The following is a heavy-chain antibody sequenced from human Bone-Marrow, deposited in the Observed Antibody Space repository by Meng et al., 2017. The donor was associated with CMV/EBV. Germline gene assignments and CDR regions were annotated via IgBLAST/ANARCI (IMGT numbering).Heavy chain of an antibody. Sequence: ASVKVSCKASGYTFTGYYMHWVRQAPGQGLEWMGWINPNTGGTNYAQKFQGRVTMTRDTSISTAYMDLSRLRSDDTAVYYCARTGMVVPPAAIYWYFDYWGQGTLVTFSS. D-gene: IGHD2-2*02. CDR3: ARTGMVVPPAAIYWYFDY. V-gene: IGHV1-2*02. J-gene: IGHJ4*02. CDR2: INPNTGGT. CDR1: GYTFTGYY.